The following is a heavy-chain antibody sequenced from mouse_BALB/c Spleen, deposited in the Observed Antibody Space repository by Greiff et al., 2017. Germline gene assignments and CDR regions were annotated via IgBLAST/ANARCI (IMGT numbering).Heavy chain of an antibody. CDR3: ARHDSSGSEFAY. CDR2: ISSGGSYT. CDR1: GFTFSSYG. V-gene: IGHV5-6*01. J-gene: IGHJ3*01. D-gene: IGHD3-2*01. Sequence: EVKVVESGGDLVKPGGSLKLSCAASGFTFSSYGMSWVRQTPDKRLEWVATISSGGSYTYYPDSVKGRFTISRDNAKNTLYLQMSSLKSEDTAMYYCARHDSSGSEFAYWGQGTLVTVSA.